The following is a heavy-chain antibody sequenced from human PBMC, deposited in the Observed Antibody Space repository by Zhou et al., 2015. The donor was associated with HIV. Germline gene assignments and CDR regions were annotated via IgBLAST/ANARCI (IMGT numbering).Heavy chain of an antibody. CDR2: IIPILGIA. CDR1: GGTFSSYT. V-gene: IGHV1-69*08. Sequence: QVQLVQSGAEVKKPGSSVKVSCKASGGTFSSYTISWVRQAPGQGLEWMGRIIPILGIANYAQKFQGRVTITADKSTSTAYMELSSLRSEDTAVYYCARDLSESFGGHCGGDCFIDYWGQGTLVTVSS. D-gene: IGHD2-21*02. J-gene: IGHJ4*02. CDR3: ARDLSESFGGHCGGDCFIDY.